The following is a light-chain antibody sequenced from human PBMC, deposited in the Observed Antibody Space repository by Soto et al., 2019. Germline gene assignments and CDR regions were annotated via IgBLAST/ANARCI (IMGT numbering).Light chain of an antibody. CDR2: DVT. V-gene: IGLV2-14*03. CDR3: SSYTTSSTLYV. CDR1: SSDVGAYNY. J-gene: IGLJ1*01. Sequence: SALTQPASVCGSPGQSITISCTGTSSDVGAYNYVSWYQQYPGKAPKYIIYDVTNRPSGVSYRFSGSKSGNTASLTISGLQAEDEADYYCSSYTTSSTLYVFGTGTKVTVL.